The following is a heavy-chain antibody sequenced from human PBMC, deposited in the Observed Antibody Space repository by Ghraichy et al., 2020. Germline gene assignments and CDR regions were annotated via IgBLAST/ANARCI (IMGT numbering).Heavy chain of an antibody. CDR1: GGSISSGGYY. CDR2: IYYSGST. Sequence: SDTLSLTCTVSGGSISSGGYYWSWIRQHPGKGLEWIGYIYYSGSTYYNPSLKSRVTISVDTSKNQFSLKLSSVTAADTAVYYCARDPENAYYYGMDVWGQGTTVTVSS. V-gene: IGHV4-31*03. CDR3: ARDPENAYYYGMDV. D-gene: IGHD1-1*01. J-gene: IGHJ6*02.